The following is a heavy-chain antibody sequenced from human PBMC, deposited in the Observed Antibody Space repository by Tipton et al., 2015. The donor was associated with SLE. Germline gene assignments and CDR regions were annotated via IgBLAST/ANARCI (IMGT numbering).Heavy chain of an antibody. Sequence: QVQLVQSGGGVVQPGRSLRLSCVVSGFSFSDSAMHWVRQAPGKGLEWVATISYDGNNKYYADSVRGRFSISRDNSRNTLFLQINSLKTEDTAVYYCTKDSSGCDYWGQGTLVTVSS. V-gene: IGHV3-30-3*01. J-gene: IGHJ4*02. CDR1: GFSFSDSA. CDR3: TKDSSGCDY. CDR2: ISYDGNNK. D-gene: IGHD3-22*01.